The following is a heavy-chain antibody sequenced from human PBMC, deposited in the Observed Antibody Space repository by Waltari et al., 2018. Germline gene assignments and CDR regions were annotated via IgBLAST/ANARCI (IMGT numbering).Heavy chain of an antibody. Sequence: QVQLQESGPGLVKPSETLSLTCTVSGGSISSYYWSWIRQPAGKGLEWIGRIYTRGSTNYTPYLKSLVTMSVDTPKNPFSLKLSSVTAAATAVYYCARIIVGADTDAFDIWGQGTMVTVSS. D-gene: IGHD1-26*01. J-gene: IGHJ3*02. CDR2: IYTRGST. V-gene: IGHV4-4*07. CDR3: ARIIVGADTDAFDI. CDR1: GGSISSYY.